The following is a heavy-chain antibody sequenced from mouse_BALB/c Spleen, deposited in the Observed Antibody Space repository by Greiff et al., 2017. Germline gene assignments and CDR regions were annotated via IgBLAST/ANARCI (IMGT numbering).Heavy chain of an antibody. J-gene: IGHJ1*01. CDR1: GFTFSSYG. CDR2: INSNGGST. D-gene: IGHD1-1*01. CDR3: ASHYYGSSPWYFDV. Sequence: EVTLVESGGGLVQPGGSLKLSCAASGFTFSSYGMSWVRQTPDKRLELVATINSNGGSTYYPDSVKGRFTISRDNAKNTLYLQMSSLKSEDTAMYYCASHYYGSSPWYFDVWGAGTTVTVSS. V-gene: IGHV5-6-3*01.